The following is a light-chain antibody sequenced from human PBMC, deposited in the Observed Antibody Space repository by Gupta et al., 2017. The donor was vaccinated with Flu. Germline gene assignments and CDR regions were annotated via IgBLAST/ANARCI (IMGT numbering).Light chain of an antibody. CDR3: SSYTTSSTLV. J-gene: IGLJ1*01. CDR1: RGDIGDYKY. CDR2: EVI. Sequence: TRGDIGDYKYVSWYRQYPGKAPKLIIYEVINRPSRVSHRFSGSKSGNTASLTISGLQAEDEADYFCSSYTTSSTLVFGSGTTVTVL. V-gene: IGLV2-14*01.